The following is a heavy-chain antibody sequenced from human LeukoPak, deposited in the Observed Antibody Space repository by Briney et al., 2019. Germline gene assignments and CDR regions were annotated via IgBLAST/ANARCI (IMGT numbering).Heavy chain of an antibody. CDR3: ARDPSGIFGVVIPFDY. Sequence: ASVKVSCKASGYTFTNYGISWVRQAPGQGLEWMGWINPNSGGTNYAQKFQGRVTMTRDTSISTAYMELSRLRSDDTAVYYCARDPSGIFGVVIPFDYWGQGTLVTVSS. CDR2: INPNSGGT. J-gene: IGHJ4*02. V-gene: IGHV1-2*02. CDR1: GYTFTNYG. D-gene: IGHD3-3*01.